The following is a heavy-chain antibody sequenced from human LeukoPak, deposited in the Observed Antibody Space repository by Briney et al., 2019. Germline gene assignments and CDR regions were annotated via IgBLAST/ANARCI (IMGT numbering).Heavy chain of an antibody. CDR3: AKGVAVASPYYFDY. CDR1: GFTFSSYA. D-gene: IGHD6-19*01. Sequence: AGSLRLSCAASGFTFSSYAMSWVRQPPANGLEWVSPSSVIGSSTYYADSVKGRLTISRDNSKNKLYLQMLSLRAEDTAVYYCAKGVAVASPYYFDYWGQGTLVTVSS. CDR2: SSVIGSST. V-gene: IGHV3-23*01. J-gene: IGHJ4*02.